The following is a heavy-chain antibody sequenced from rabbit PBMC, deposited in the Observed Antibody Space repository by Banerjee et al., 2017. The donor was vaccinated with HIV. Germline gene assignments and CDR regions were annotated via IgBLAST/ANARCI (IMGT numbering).Heavy chain of an antibody. CDR3: ARDASSSHYMMNL. Sequence: QEQLEESGGDLVKPEGSLTLTCTASGFSFSSGYWICWVRQAPGKGLEWIACIYTSSGSTWYASWAKGRFTISKASSTTVTLQMTSLTAADTATYFCARDASSSHYMMNLWGPGTLVTVS. CDR2: IYTSSGST. CDR1: GFSFSSGYW. V-gene: IGHV1S45*01. J-gene: IGHJ4*01. D-gene: IGHD8-1*01.